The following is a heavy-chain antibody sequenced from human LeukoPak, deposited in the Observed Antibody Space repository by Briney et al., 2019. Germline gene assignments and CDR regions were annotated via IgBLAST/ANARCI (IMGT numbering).Heavy chain of an antibody. CDR3: ARDLTDSSGYYGY. CDR2: ISSSGSTI. V-gene: IGHV3-11*01. CDR1: GFTFSDYY. Sequence: GGSLRLSCAASGFTFSDYYMSWIRQAPGKGLEGVSYISSSGSTIYYADSVKGRFTIYRDNAKNSLYLQMNSLRAEDTAVYYCARDLTDSSGYYGYWGQGTLVTVSS. J-gene: IGHJ4*02. D-gene: IGHD3-22*01.